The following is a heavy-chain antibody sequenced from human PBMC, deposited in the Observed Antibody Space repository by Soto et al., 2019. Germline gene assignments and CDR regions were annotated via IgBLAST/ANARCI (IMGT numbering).Heavy chain of an antibody. Sequence: LRLSCAASGFIFSNYAMHWVRQAPGKGLEWVALISYDGRYIYYADSVKGRFAISRDNSKKTVELLMNSLRREDTAVYYCARDVTDYVLDVWGQGTTVTVSS. CDR2: ISYDGRYI. CDR1: GFIFSNYA. J-gene: IGHJ6*02. CDR3: ARDVTDYVLDV. V-gene: IGHV3-30*03. D-gene: IGHD3-9*01.